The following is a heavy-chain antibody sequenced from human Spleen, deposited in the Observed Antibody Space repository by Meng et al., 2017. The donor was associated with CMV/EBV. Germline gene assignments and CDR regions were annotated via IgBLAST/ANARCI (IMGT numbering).Heavy chain of an antibody. J-gene: IGHJ6*02. D-gene: IGHD3-10*01. CDR2: IIPIFGTA. CDR3: GRVVRRVITPPYYYYYGMDV. CDR1: GGTFSSYA. Sequence: SVKVSCKASGGTFSSYAISWVRQAPGQGLEWMGGIIPIFGTANYAQKFQGRVTITTDESTSTAYMELSSLRSEDTAVYYCGRVVRRVITPPYYYYYGMDVWGQGTTVTVSS. V-gene: IGHV1-69*05.